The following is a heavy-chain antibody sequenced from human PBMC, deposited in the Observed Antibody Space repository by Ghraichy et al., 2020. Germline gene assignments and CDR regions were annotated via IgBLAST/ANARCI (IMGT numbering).Heavy chain of an antibody. V-gene: IGHV4-59*01. CDR2: IYYSGST. CDR1: GGSISSYY. CDR3: ARDGEYSSDWYFDY. J-gene: IGHJ4*02. D-gene: IGHD6-19*01. Sequence: SETLSLTCTVSGGSISSYYWSWIRQPPGKGLEWIGYIYYSGSTNYNPSLKSRVTISVDTSKNQFSLKLSSVTAADTAVYYCARDGEYSSDWYFDYWGQGTLVTVSS.